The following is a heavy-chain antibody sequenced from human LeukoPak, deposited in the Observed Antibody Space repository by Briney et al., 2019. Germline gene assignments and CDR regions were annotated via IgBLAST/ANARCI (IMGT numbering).Heavy chain of an antibody. CDR3: ARGSPTYYDYVWGSYHLYFDY. CDR1: GGSISSNIYY. J-gene: IGHJ4*02. D-gene: IGHD3-16*02. CDR2: IYFSGTT. Sequence: SETLSLTCTVSGGSISSNIYYWAWIRQPPGKGLEWIGSIYFSGTTYYNPSLKSRVTISVDTSKNQFSLKLSSVTAADTAVYYCARGSPTYYDYVWGSYHLYFDYWGQGTLVTVSS. V-gene: IGHV4-39*07.